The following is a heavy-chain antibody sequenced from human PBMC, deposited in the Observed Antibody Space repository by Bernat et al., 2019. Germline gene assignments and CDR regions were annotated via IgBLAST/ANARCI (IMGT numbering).Heavy chain of an antibody. V-gene: IGHV3-33*01. Sequence: QVQLVESGGGVVQPGRSLRLSCAASGFTFSSYGMHWVRQAPDKGLEWVAVIWYDGSNKYYADSVKGRFTISRDNSKNTLYLQMNSLRAEDTAVYYCARDPQYSSSPCFDYWGQGTLVTVSS. J-gene: IGHJ4*02. CDR2: IWYDGSNK. CDR1: GFTFSSYG. D-gene: IGHD6-6*01. CDR3: ARDPQYSSSPCFDY.